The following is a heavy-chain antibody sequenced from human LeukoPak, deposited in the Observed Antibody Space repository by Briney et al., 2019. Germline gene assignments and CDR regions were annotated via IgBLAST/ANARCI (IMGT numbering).Heavy chain of an antibody. D-gene: IGHD3-10*01. Sequence: SETLSLTCTVSGGSISSSSYFWGWIRQPPGKGLEWIGSVYYSGSTYYNPSLKSRVTISVDTSNNQFSLMLSSVTAADTAVYYCVRITSPGYWGQGTLVTVSS. CDR3: VRITSPGY. V-gene: IGHV4-39*01. J-gene: IGHJ4*02. CDR1: GGSISSSSYF. CDR2: VYYSGST.